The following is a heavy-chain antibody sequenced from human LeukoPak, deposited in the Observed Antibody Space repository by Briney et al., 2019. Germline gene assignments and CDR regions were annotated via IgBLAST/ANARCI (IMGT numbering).Heavy chain of an antibody. V-gene: IGHV4-34*01. CDR2: IYHSGST. Sequence: SETLSLTCAVYGGSFSGYYRSWIRQPPGKGLEWIGEIYHSGSTNYNPSLKSRVTISIDKSKNQFSLKLSSVTAADTAVYYCARYRGGSGYHFDYWGQGTLVTVSS. D-gene: IGHD5-12*01. J-gene: IGHJ4*02. CDR1: GGSFSGYY. CDR3: ARYRGGSGYHFDY.